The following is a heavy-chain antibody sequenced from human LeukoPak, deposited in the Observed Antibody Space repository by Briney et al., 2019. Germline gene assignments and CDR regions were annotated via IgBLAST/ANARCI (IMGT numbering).Heavy chain of an antibody. J-gene: IGHJ4*02. V-gene: IGHV3-48*01. CDR3: ARGTTVTTICYFDY. CDR1: GFTFISYS. CDR2: ISSSSSTI. D-gene: IGHD4-17*01. Sequence: GGSLRLSCAASGFTFISYSMNWVRQAPGKGLEWVSYISSSSSTIYYADSVKGRFTISRDNAKNSLYLQMNSLRAEDTAVYYCARGTTVTTICYFDYWGQGTLVTVSS.